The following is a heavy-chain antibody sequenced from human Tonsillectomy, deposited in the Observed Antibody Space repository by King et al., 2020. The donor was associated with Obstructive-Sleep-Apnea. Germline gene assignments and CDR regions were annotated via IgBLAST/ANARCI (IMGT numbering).Heavy chain of an antibody. D-gene: IGHD1-7*01. CDR2: FYCGGST. V-gene: IGHV3-66*01. Sequence: VQLVESGGGLVQPGGSLRLSCAASGFTDSSNYLSWVRQAPGKGVDVVAVFYCGGSTFYADPVKGGFTISRDNSKNTLYLQMNSLRADDTAVYYCASYEVNNWNYVGGLDVWGQGPRSPSP. CDR1: GFTDSSNY. CDR3: ASYEVNNWNYVGGLDV. J-gene: IGHJ6*02.